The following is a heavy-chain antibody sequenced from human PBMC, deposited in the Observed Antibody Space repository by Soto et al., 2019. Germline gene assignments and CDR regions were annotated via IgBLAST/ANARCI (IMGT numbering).Heavy chain of an antibody. CDR3: AKDGWLQSPRSWFAFFA. CDR2: ISAYNGNT. CDR1: GYTFTSYG. Sequence: ASVKVSCKASGYTFTSYGISCVRQAPGQGLEWMGWISAYNGNTNYAQKLQGRVTMTTDTSTSTAYMELRSLRSDDTARYYCAKDGWLQSPRSWFAFFAWGQGTVVTVSS. V-gene: IGHV1-18*01. J-gene: IGHJ5*02. D-gene: IGHD3-10*01.